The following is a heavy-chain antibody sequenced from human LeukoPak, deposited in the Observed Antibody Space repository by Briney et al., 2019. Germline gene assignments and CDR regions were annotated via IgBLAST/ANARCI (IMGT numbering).Heavy chain of an antibody. CDR1: GFTFSSYS. CDR2: ISSSSSYI. D-gene: IGHD6-13*01. V-gene: IGHV3-21*01. J-gene: IGHJ6*03. CDR3: ARDQQPVENQNMDV. Sequence: GGSLRLSCAASGFTFSSYSMNWVRQAPGKGLEWVSSISSSSSYIYYADSVKGRFTISRDNAKNSLYLQMNSLRAEDTAVYYCARDQQPVENQNMDVWGKGTTVTVSS.